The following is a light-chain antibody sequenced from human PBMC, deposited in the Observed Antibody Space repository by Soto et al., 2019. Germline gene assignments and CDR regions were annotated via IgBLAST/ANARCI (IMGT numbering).Light chain of an antibody. CDR2: DAS. J-gene: IGKJ1*01. Sequence: DIQMPPYPSSLSPSLGDRVRITCRASQGIRNDLGWYQQRPGKAPSLLITDASKLESGVPPRFNGSRSETEFTLTIRNLQPDDFATYYCQQYNSFPWTFGLGTKVDIK. CDR1: QGIRND. CDR3: QQYNSFPWT. V-gene: IGKV1-17*02.